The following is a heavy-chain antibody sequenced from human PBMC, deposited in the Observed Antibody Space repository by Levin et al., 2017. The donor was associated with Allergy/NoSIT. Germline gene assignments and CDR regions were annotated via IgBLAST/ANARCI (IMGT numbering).Heavy chain of an antibody. J-gene: IGHJ4*02. D-gene: IGHD1-1*01. CDR3: ARATGTTGYYFDY. Sequence: GESLKISCKASGYTFTSYYMHWVRQAPGQGLEWMGIINPSGGSTSYAQKFQGRVTMTRDTSTSTVYMELSSLRSEDTAVYYCARATGTTGYYFDYWGQGTLVTVSS. V-gene: IGHV1-46*01. CDR1: GYTFTSYY. CDR2: INPSGGST.